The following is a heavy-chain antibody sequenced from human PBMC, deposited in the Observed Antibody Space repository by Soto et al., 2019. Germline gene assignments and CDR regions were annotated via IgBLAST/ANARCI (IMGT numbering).Heavy chain of an antibody. CDR1: GFTFGDYA. D-gene: IGHD1-1*01. V-gene: IGHV3-49*03. J-gene: IGHJ4*02. Sequence: EVQLVESGGGLVQPGQSLRLSCIGSGFTFGDYAMSWFRQAPGKGLEWVGFIRSKPYGGTTEYAASVKGRFTISRDDSKSTAYLQMNSLKTEDTAMYYCTKRSYFDYLGQGTLVTVSS. CDR2: IRSKPYGGTT. CDR3: TKRSYFDY.